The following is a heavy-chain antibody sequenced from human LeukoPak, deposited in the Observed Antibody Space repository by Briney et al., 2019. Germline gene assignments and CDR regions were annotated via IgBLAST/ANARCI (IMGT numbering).Heavy chain of an antibody. CDR2: ISYDGSNK. CDR1: GLTFSSYG. D-gene: IGHD2-21*02. Sequence: PGGSLRLSCTASGLTFSSYGMHWVRQAPGKGLEWVAVISYDGSNKYYADSVKGRFTISRDNSKNTLYLQMNSLRAEDTAVYYCAKDGLAYCGGDCFYLLWGQGTMVTVSS. V-gene: IGHV3-30*18. J-gene: IGHJ3*01. CDR3: AKDGLAYCGGDCFYLL.